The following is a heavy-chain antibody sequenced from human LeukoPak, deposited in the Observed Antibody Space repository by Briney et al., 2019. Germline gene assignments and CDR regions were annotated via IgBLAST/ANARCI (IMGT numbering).Heavy chain of an antibody. CDR1: GFTFSSYS. CDR3: ARDHTFGVVVPAAQIDY. D-gene: IGHD2-2*01. CDR2: ISSSSSYI. V-gene: IGHV3-21*01. J-gene: IGHJ4*02. Sequence: GGSLRLSCAASGFTFSSYSMNWVRQAPGKGLEWVSSISSSSSYIYYADSVKGRFTISRDNAKNSLYLQMNSLRAEDTAVYYCARDHTFGVVVPAAQIDYWGRGTLVTVSS.